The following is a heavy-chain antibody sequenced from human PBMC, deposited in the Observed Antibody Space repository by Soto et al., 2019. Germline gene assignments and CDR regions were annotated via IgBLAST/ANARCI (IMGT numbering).Heavy chain of an antibody. CDR3: VKGGCSGDSCYTFAY. CDR2: ISGGGGSA. J-gene: IGHJ4*02. V-gene: IGHV3-23*01. CDR1: GFTFSNYA. D-gene: IGHD2-15*01. Sequence: GGSLRLSCAASGFTFSNYAMSWVRQAPGKGLEWVSTISGGGGSAYFADPVKGRFIISRDHSKNTLYLQMKSLRAEDTAVYYCVKGGCSGDSCYTFAYWGQGTLVTVFS.